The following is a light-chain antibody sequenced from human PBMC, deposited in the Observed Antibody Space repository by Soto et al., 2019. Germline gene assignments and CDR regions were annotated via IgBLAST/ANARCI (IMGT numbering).Light chain of an antibody. Sequence: SVLTQPASVSGSPGQSITISCTGTSSDVGGYNYVSWYQQHPGKAPKLMIYDVSNRPSGVSNRFSGSKSGNTASLTISWLQAEDEADYYCSSYTSSSIYVFGTGTKVTVL. CDR2: DVS. J-gene: IGLJ1*01. V-gene: IGLV2-14*01. CDR1: SSDVGGYNY. CDR3: SSYTSSSIYV.